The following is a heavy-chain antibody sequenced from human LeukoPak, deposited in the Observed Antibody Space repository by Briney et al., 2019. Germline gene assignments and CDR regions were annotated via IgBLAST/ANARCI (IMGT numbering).Heavy chain of an antibody. Sequence: PGGSLRLSCAASGFTFSSYDMHWVRQATGKGLEWVSAIGTAGDTYYPGSVKGRFTISRENAKNSLYLQMNSLRAGDTAVYYCARVSRSGYYFDYWGQGTLVTVSS. CDR3: ARVSRSGYYFDY. CDR2: IGTAGDT. CDR1: GFTFSSYD. J-gene: IGHJ4*02. V-gene: IGHV3-13*01. D-gene: IGHD3-3*01.